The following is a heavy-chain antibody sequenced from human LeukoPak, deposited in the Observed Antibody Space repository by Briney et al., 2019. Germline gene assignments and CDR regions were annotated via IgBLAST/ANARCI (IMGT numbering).Heavy chain of an antibody. V-gene: IGHV3-30*18. CDR1: GFSFTSYS. CDR2: ISYDGSNK. D-gene: IGHD4-17*01. Sequence: GGSLRLSCAASGFSFTSYSINWVRQAPGKGLEWVAVISYDGSNKYYADSVKGRFTISRDNSKNTLYLQMNSLRAEDTAVYYCAKLDYGDYGWFDPWGQGTLVTVSS. J-gene: IGHJ5*02. CDR3: AKLDYGDYGWFDP.